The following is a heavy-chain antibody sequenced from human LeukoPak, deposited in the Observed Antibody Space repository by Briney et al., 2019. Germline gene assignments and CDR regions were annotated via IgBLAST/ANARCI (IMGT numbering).Heavy chain of an antibody. CDR2: INHSGST. Sequence: PSETLSLTCAVYGGSFSGYYWSWIRQPPGKGLEWIGEINHSGSTNYNPSLKSRVTISVDTSKNQFSLKLSSVTAADTAVYYCARVVGYYSGGSCYPSDYWGQGSLVTVSS. J-gene: IGHJ4*02. CDR1: GGSFSGYY. CDR3: ARVVGYYSGGSCYPSDY. D-gene: IGHD2-15*01. V-gene: IGHV4-34*01.